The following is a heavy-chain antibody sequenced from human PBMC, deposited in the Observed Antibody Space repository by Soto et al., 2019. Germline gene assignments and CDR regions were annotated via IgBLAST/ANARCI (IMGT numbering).Heavy chain of an antibody. J-gene: IGHJ6*02. CDR3: ARLGYCSTASCYRDYNYGMDV. CDR1: GYSFTSYW. Sequence: GESLKISCKGSGYSFTSYWISWVRQMPGKGLEWMGRIDPSDSYTNYSPSFQGHVTISADKSISTAYLQWSSLTASDTAMYYCARLGYCSTASCYRDYNYGMDVWDQGTSVTVFS. D-gene: IGHD2-2*02. CDR2: IDPSDSYT. V-gene: IGHV5-10-1*01.